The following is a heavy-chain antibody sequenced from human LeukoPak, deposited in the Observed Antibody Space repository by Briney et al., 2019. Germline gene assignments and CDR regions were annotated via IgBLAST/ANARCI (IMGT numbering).Heavy chain of an antibody. Sequence: PGGSLRLSCAASGFTFSSYGMHWVRQAPGKGLEWVAVIWYDGSNKYYADSVKGRFTISRDNSKNTPYLQMNSLRAEDTAVYYCAREVSRDGKVVSLFDYWGQGTLVTVSS. CDR3: AREVSRDGKVVSLFDY. J-gene: IGHJ4*02. CDR2: IWYDGSNK. D-gene: IGHD1-26*01. CDR1: GFTFSSYG. V-gene: IGHV3-33*01.